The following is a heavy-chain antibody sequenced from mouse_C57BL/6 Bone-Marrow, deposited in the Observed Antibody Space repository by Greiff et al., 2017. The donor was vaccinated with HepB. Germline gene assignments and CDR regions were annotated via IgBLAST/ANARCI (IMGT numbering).Heavy chain of an antibody. J-gene: IGHJ3*01. CDR3: ARWGYGSSTWFAY. CDR2: IYPRSGNT. CDR1: GYTFTGYG. Sequence: QVQLQQSGAELARPGASVKLSCKASGYTFTGYGISWVKQRTGQGLEWIGEIYPRSGNTYYNEKFKGKATLTADKSSSTAYMELRSLTSEDSAVYFCARWGYGSSTWFAYWGQGTLVTVSA. V-gene: IGHV1-81*01. D-gene: IGHD1-1*01.